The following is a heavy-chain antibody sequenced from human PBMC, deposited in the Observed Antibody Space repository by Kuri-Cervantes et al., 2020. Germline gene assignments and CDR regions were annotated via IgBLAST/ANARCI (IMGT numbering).Heavy chain of an antibody. V-gene: IGHV3-33*01. J-gene: IGHJ6*02. CDR1: GFTFSSYG. CDR3: ARGRWELLYYGMDV. CDR2: IWYDGSNK. D-gene: IGHD1-26*01. Sequence: LSLTCAASGFTFSSYGMHWVRQAPGKGLEWVAVIWYDGSNKYYADSVKGRFTISRDNSKNTLYLQMNSLRAEDTAVYYCARGRWELLYYGMDVWGQGTTVTVSS.